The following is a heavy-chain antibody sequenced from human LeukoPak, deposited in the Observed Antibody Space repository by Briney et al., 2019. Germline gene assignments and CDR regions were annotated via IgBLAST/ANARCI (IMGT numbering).Heavy chain of an antibody. CDR1: GVTFSSYS. V-gene: IGHV3-21*01. CDR2: ISSSSSYI. D-gene: IGHD1-26*01. Sequence: GGSLRLSCAASGVTFSSYSMNWVRQAPGKGLEWVSSISSSSSYIYYADSVKGRFTISRDNAKNSLYLQMTTLRAADTAVYYCARVGSGSYYGDYFDYWGQGTLVTVSS. CDR3: ARVGSGSYYGDYFDY. J-gene: IGHJ4*02.